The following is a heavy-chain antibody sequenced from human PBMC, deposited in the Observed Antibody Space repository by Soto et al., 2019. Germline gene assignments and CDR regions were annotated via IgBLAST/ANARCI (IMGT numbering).Heavy chain of an antibody. CDR2: ISSSSYI. D-gene: IGHD6-13*01. J-gene: IGHJ3*02. CDR1: GFTFSSYS. V-gene: IGHV3-21*01. Sequence: GGSLRLSCAASGFTFSSYSMNWVRQAPGKGLEWVSSISSSSYIYYADSVKGRFTISRDNAKNSLYLQMNSLRAEDTAVYYCAGEGAAAGNAFDIWGQGTMVTVSS. CDR3: AGEGAAAGNAFDI.